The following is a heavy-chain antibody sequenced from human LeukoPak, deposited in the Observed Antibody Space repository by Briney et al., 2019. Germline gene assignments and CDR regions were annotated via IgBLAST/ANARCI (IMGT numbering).Heavy chain of an antibody. CDR3: AKDRYGSGSAYFDY. J-gene: IGHJ4*02. Sequence: GGSLRLSCAASGFTFSSYSMNWVRQAPGKGLEWVSYISSSGSTIDYADSVKGRFTISRDNSKNTLYLQMNSLRAEDTAVYYCAKDRYGSGSAYFDYWGQGTLVTVSS. CDR2: ISSSGSTI. CDR1: GFTFSSYS. D-gene: IGHD3-10*01. V-gene: IGHV3-48*01.